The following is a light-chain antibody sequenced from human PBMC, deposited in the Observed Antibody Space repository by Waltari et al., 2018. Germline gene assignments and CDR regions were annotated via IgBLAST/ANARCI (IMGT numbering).Light chain of an antibody. J-gene: IGLJ2*01. Sequence: QSALTQPASVSGSPGQSITISCTGTISDIGDYNYVSWYQQYPGKAPTLIIFDVNKRSSGVSNRFSGSKSGKTASLTISGLQAEDEADYYCSSYSTSSSLILFGEGTKVTVL. CDR2: DVN. CDR1: ISDIGDYNY. V-gene: IGLV2-14*01. CDR3: SSYSTSSSLIL.